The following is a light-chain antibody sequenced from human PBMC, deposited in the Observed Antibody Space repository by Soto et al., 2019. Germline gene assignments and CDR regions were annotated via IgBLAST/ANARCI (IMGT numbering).Light chain of an antibody. CDR3: SSYTTSSTLL. V-gene: IGLV2-14*03. CDR2: EVS. J-gene: IGLJ2*01. Sequence: QSALTQPPSASGSLGQSVTISCTGTRSDIGGYNYVSWYQQHPGKAPKLMIYEVSNRPSGVSNRFSGSKSGYTASLTISGLQAEDEADYYCSSYTTSSTLLFGGGTKVTVL. CDR1: RSDIGGYNY.